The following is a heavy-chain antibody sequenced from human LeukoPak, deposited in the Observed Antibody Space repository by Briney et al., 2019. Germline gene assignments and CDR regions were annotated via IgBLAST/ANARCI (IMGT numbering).Heavy chain of an antibody. CDR1: GFTFSSYA. V-gene: IGHV3-23*01. J-gene: IGHJ6*02. CDR2: ISGSGGST. CDR3: ARDSLAVTGYYYYYGMDV. D-gene: IGHD6-19*01. Sequence: GGSLRLSCAASGFTFSSYAMSWVRQAPGKGLEWVSAISGSGGSTYYADSVKGRFTISRDNSKNTLYLQMNSLRAEDTAVYYCARDSLAVTGYYYYYGMDVWGQGTTVTVSS.